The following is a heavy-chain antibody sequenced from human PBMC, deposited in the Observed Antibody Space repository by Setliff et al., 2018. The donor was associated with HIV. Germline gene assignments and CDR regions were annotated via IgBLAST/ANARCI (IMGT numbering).Heavy chain of an antibody. CDR3: ARGSSWPYYFDY. V-gene: IGHV4-61*02. J-gene: IGHJ4*02. CDR1: GGSISSGSYY. Sequence: SGTLSPTCTVSGGSISSGSYYWSWLRQPAGKGLEWIGRIYTSGSTNYNPSLESPVTISVDTSKNQFSLKLRSVTAADTAVYYCARGSSWPYYFDYWGQGTLVTVSS. CDR2: IYTSGST. D-gene: IGHD6-13*01.